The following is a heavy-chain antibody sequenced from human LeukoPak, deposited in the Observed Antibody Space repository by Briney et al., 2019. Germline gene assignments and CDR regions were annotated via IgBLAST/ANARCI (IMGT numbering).Heavy chain of an antibody. CDR3: AKDLEGGPYFDY. CDR1: GFTFSSYG. J-gene: IGHJ4*02. CDR2: ISYDGSIK. D-gene: IGHD3-16*01. Sequence: GGSLRLSCAASGFTFSSYGMHWVRQAPGKGLEWVAVISYDGSIKYYADSVKGRFTISRDNSKNTLYLQMNSLRAEDTAVYYCAKDLEGGPYFDYWGQGTLVTVSS. V-gene: IGHV3-30*18.